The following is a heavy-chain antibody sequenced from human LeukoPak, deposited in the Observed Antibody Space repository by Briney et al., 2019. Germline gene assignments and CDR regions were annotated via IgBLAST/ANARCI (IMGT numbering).Heavy chain of an antibody. CDR3: AKESSGYDPGYFDY. CDR2: IDWDGGNT. V-gene: IGHV3-43*01. J-gene: IGHJ4*02. CDR1: GFTFDDYS. Sequence: GGSLRLSYAASGFTFDDYSMHWVRQAPGKGLEWVSLIDWDGGNTYYADSVKGRFTISRDNSKNSLYLQMNSLRTEDTALYYCAKESSGYDPGYFDYWGQGTLVTVSS. D-gene: IGHD5-12*01.